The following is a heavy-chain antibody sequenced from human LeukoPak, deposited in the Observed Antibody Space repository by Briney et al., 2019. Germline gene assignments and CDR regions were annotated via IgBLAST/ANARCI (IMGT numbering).Heavy chain of an antibody. CDR1: GGSISNYY. Sequence: SETLSLTCTVTGGSISNYYWSWIRQPPGKVLEWIGYIYYSGSTNYNPSLKSRVTISVDTSKNQFSLKLSSVTAADTAVYYCARTTEGYCRSTSCYGFYYSYYMDVWGKGTTVTISS. V-gene: IGHV4-59*01. CDR3: ARTTEGYCRSTSCYGFYYSYYMDV. CDR2: IYYSGST. J-gene: IGHJ6*03. D-gene: IGHD2-2*01.